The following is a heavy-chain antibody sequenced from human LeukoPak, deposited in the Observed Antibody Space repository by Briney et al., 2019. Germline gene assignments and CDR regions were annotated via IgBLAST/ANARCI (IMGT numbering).Heavy chain of an antibody. V-gene: IGHV3-30*03. CDR2: ISSDGSKK. J-gene: IGHJ4*02. Sequence: PGRSLRLSCAASGFPFSSYGMHWVRQAPGKGLEWVAVISSDGSKKHYADSVKGRFTISRDNAKNSLYLQMSSLRTEDTAVYYCSSSTAIGYWGQGTLVTVSS. CDR1: GFPFSSYG. CDR3: SSSTAIGY.